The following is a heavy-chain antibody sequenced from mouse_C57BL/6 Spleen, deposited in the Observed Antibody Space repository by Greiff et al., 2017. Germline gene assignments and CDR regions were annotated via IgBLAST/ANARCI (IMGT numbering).Heavy chain of an antibody. D-gene: IGHD1-1*01. V-gene: IGHV1-64*01. J-gene: IGHJ4*01. CDR3: ARSDYYGSSRYAMDY. CDR1: GYTFTSYW. Sequence: VQLQQPGAELVKPGASVKLSCKASGYTFTSYWMHWVKQRPGQGLEWIGMIHPNSGSTNDNEKFKSKATLTVDKSSSTAYMQLSSLTSEDSAVYYCARSDYYGSSRYAMDYWGQGTSVTVSS. CDR2: IHPNSGST.